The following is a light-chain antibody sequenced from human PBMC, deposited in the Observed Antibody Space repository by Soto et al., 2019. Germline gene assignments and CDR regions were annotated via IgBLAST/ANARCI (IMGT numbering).Light chain of an antibody. CDR1: SGHGSYA. CDR2: LNSDGSH. CDR3: QTWGTGIHV. V-gene: IGLV4-69*01. Sequence: QPVLTQSPSASASLGASVKLTCTLSSGHGSYAIAWHQQQPEKGPRYLMKLNSDGSHSKGDGIPDRFSGSSSGAERYLIISSLQSEDEADYYCQTWGTGIHVFGTGTKLTVL. J-gene: IGLJ1*01.